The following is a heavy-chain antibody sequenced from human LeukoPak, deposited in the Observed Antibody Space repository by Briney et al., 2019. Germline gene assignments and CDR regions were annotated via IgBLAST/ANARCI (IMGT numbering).Heavy chain of an antibody. Sequence: ASVKVSCKASGYTFTDYHIHWVRQAPGQGLEGMGWVNPNSGGTNFAQKFQGRVTMTRDTSISTAYMELSRLRSDDTAVYYCARDMVDIPLDSWGEGTLVTASS. CDR3: ARDMVDIPLDS. V-gene: IGHV1-2*02. D-gene: IGHD3-10*01. CDR1: GYTFTDYH. J-gene: IGHJ4*02. CDR2: VNPNSGGT.